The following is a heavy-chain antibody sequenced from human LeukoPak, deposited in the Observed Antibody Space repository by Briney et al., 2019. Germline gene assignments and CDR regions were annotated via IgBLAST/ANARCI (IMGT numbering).Heavy chain of an antibody. D-gene: IGHD6-19*01. J-gene: IGHJ4*02. CDR3: ARDGGYSSSGWFGHFDY. Sequence: SETLSLTCTVSGGSISSYYWSWLRQPPGKGLEWIGYIYYSGSTNYNPSLKSRVTISVDTSKNQFSLKLSSVTAADTAVYYCARDGGYSSSGWFGHFDYWGQGTLVTVSS. V-gene: IGHV4-59*01. CDR1: GGSISSYY. CDR2: IYYSGST.